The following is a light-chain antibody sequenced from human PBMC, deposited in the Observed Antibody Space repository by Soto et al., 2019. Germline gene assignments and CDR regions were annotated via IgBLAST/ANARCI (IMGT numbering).Light chain of an antibody. CDR3: QQYFEWPPMT. J-gene: IGKJ1*01. CDR1: QSVSSSY. V-gene: IGKV3D-7*01. CDR2: GAS. Sequence: PGERVTLSCRASQSVSSSYLTWYQQKPGQAPRLLIYGASTRATGIPARFSGSGSGTDFTLTISSLQPEDFAVYYCQQYFEWPPMTFGQGTKVDIK.